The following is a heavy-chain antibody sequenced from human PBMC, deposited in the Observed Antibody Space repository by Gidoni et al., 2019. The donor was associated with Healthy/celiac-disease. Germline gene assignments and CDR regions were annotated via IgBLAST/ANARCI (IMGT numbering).Heavy chain of an antibody. CDR1: GGSISSSSYY. D-gene: IGHD6-6*01. CDR2: IYYSGST. Sequence: QLQLQESGPGLVKPSETLSLTCTVSGGSISSSSYYWGWIRQPPGKGLEWIGSIYYSGSTYYNPSLKSRVTISVDTSKNQFSLKLSSVTAADTAVYYCASGGSSSPYYYYGMDVWGQGTTVTVSS. J-gene: IGHJ6*02. CDR3: ASGGSSSPYYYYGMDV. V-gene: IGHV4-39*01.